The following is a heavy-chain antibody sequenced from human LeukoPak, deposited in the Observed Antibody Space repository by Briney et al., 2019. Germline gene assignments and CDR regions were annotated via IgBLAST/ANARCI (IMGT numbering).Heavy chain of an antibody. V-gene: IGHV4-38-2*01. D-gene: IGHD6-13*01. CDR2: IYHSGST. CDR1: GYSISSGYY. J-gene: IGHJ4*02. Sequence: SETPSLTCAVSGYSISSGYYWGWIRQPPGKGLEWIGSIYHSGSTYYNPSLKSRVTISVDTSKNQFSLKLSSVTAADTAVYYCARLKSSSWRFDYWGQGTLVTVSS. CDR3: ARLKSSSWRFDY.